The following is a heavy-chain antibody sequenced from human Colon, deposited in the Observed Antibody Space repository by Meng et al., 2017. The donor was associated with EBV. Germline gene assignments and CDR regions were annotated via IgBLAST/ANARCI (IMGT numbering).Heavy chain of an antibody. CDR1: GFNFNDYY. CDR2: ISKMGDGI. Sequence: VESGGRLFKSGGPLSLSLAASGFNFNDYYMTWIRQAPGKGLEWVAFISKMGDGISYAESVRGRFTISRDSATHSLYLQMNSLRAEDTAVYYCARDLGGPRDYWGQGTLVTVSS. CDR3: ARDLGGPRDY. D-gene: IGHD6-25*01. V-gene: IGHV3-11*01. J-gene: IGHJ4*02.